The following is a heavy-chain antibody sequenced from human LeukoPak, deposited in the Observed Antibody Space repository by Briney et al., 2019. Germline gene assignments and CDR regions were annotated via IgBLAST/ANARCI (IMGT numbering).Heavy chain of an antibody. J-gene: IGHJ4*02. D-gene: IGHD1-26*01. CDR3: ARGFGSYSSFDY. CDR2: IIPIFGTA. CDR1: GGTFSSYA. V-gene: IGHV1-69*05. Sequence: ASVKVSCKASGGTFSSYAISWVRQAPGQGLEWVGGIIPIFGTANYAQKFQGRVTITTDESTSTAYMELSSLRSEDTAVYYCARGFGSYSSFDYWGQGTLVTVSS.